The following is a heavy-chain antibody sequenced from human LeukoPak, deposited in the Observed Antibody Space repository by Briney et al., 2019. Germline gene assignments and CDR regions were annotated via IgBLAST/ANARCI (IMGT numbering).Heavy chain of an antibody. CDR2: ISSSSSYI. V-gene: IGHV3-21*01. CDR1: GFTFSSYS. J-gene: IGHJ3*02. D-gene: IGHD3-9*01. CDR3: ARDFALRYFDWSRTDAFDI. Sequence: GGSLRLSCAASGFTFSSYSMNWVRQAPGKGLEWVSSISSSSSYIYYADSVKGRFTISRDNAKNSLYLQMNSLRAEDTAVYYCARDFALRYFDWSRTDAFDIWGQGTMVTVSS.